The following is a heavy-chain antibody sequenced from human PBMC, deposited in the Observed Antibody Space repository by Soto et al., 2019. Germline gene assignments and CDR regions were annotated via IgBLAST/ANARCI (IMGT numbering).Heavy chain of an antibody. Sequence: GGSLRLSCAASGFTFSTYAMAWVRQAPGKGLEWVSGVSASGLNTDYADPVKGRFYISRDNSKNTLYLQMNSLRAEDTAVYYCARDYDILTGYCFDPWGQGTLVTVSS. J-gene: IGHJ5*02. D-gene: IGHD3-9*01. CDR3: ARDYDILTGYCFDP. V-gene: IGHV3-23*01. CDR1: GFTFSTYA. CDR2: VSASGLNT.